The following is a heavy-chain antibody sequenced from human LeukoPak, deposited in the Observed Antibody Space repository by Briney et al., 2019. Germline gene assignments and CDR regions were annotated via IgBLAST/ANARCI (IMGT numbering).Heavy chain of an antibody. CDR3: ARDSGTTGEVKFDP. J-gene: IGHJ5*02. D-gene: IGHD3-10*01. Sequence: PSETLSLTCTVPGGSISSYWSWIRQPAGKGLEWIGRIYGSGTNTYNPTLKSRVSMSIDTSKNQFSLKLMSVAAADTAVYYCARDSGTTGEVKFDPWGQGTLVTVSS. CDR2: IYGSGTN. V-gene: IGHV4-4*07. CDR1: GGSISSY.